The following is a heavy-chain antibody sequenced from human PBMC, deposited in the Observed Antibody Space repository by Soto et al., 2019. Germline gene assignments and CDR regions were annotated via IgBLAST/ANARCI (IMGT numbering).Heavy chain of an antibody. J-gene: IGHJ6*02. Sequence: SETLSLTCAVYGGSFSGYYWSWIRQPPGKGLEWIGEINHSGSTNYNPSLKSRVTISVDTSKNQFSLKLSSVTAADTAVYYCARDLLHSSSWYSHYYYGMDVWGQGTTVTVSS. D-gene: IGHD6-13*01. CDR1: GGSFSGYY. CDR2: INHSGST. CDR3: ARDLLHSSSWYSHYYYGMDV. V-gene: IGHV4-34*01.